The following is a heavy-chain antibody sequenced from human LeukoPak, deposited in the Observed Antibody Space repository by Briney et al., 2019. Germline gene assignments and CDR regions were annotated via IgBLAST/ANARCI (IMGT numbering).Heavy chain of an antibody. CDR1: GGSISSYY. CDR2: VYYSGST. J-gene: IGHJ3*02. V-gene: IGHV4-59*01. Sequence: SETLSLTCTVSGGSISSYYWSWIRQPPGKGLEWIGYVYYSGSTNYNPPLKSRVTISVDTSKNQFSLKLSSVTAADTAVYYCARVPYYYDSSGYYSGAFDIWGQGTMVTVSS. D-gene: IGHD3-22*01. CDR3: ARVPYYYDSSGYYSGAFDI.